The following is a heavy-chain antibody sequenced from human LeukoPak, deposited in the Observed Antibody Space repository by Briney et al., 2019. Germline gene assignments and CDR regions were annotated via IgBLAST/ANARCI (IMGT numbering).Heavy chain of an antibody. CDR3: ARHSEPNSNLLCFDP. J-gene: IGHJ5*02. V-gene: IGHV4-59*08. CDR2: IYDSGNT. Sequence: SETLSLTCTVSGGSISSYYWSWIRQPPGKGLEWIGYIYDSGNTKYNSSLKSRVTISVDTSKNQFSLKLSSVTAADTAVYYCARHSEPNSNLLCFDPWGQGTLVTVSS. D-gene: IGHD2-21*01. CDR1: GGSISSYY.